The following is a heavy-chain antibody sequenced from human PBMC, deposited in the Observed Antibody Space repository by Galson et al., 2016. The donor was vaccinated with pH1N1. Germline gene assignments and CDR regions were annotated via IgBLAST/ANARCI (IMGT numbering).Heavy chain of an antibody. Sequence: TLSLTCTVSGGSISSGSYYWSWIRQPAGKGLEWIGYIYTSGSTNYNPSLKSRVTISVDTSKNQFSLKLSSVTAADTAVYYCARSPRGEWELGFDYWGQGTLVTVSS. V-gene: IGHV4-61*09. CDR2: IYTSGST. J-gene: IGHJ4*02. CDR1: GGSISSGSYY. CDR3: ARSPRGEWELGFDY. D-gene: IGHD1-26*01.